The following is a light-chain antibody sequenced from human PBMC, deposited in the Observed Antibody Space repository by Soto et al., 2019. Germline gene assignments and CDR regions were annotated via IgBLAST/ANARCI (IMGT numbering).Light chain of an antibody. CDR2: GSS. CDR3: QQNNNWLALT. J-gene: IGKJ4*01. CDR1: QRIGSN. Sequence: EIVMTQSPATLSVSPGERATLSSRALQRIGSNLAWYQQKPGQAPRLLIDGSSTRATDIPARFSGSGSGTEFTLTISSLQSEDFAVYYCQQNNNWLALTFGGGTKLDIK. V-gene: IGKV3-15*01.